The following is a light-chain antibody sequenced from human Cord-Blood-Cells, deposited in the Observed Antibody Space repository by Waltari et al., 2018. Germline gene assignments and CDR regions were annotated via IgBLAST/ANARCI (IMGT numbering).Light chain of an antibody. J-gene: IGKJ4*01. CDR3: QQRSNLLT. Sequence: EIVLTQSPATLSLSPGERATPSCRASQSVSSYLAWYQQKPGQAPRLLIYGASNRSTGIPARFSGSGSGTDFTLTISSLEPEDFAVYYCQQRSNLLTFGGGTKVEIK. CDR1: QSVSSY. CDR2: GAS. V-gene: IGKV3-11*01.